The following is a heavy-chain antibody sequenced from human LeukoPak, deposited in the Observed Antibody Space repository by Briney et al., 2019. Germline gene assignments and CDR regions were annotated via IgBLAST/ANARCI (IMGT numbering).Heavy chain of an antibody. CDR1: GGSLNGYY. V-gene: IGHV4-34*01. CDR2: INHSGTT. Sequence: PSETLSLTCSVYGGSLNGYYWSWIRQPPGKGLEWMGEINHSGTTNYNPSLKSRVTMSLDTSKNQFSLRLNSVSAADMAVYYCARVPLRFLEPFGYWGQGILVTVSS. CDR3: ARVPLRFLEPFGY. J-gene: IGHJ4*02. D-gene: IGHD3-3*01.